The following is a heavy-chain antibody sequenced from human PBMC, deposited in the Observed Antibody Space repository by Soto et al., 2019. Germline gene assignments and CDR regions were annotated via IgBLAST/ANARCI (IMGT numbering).Heavy chain of an antibody. CDR1: GYTLTELS. J-gene: IGHJ4*02. V-gene: IGHV1-24*01. CDR2: FDPEDGET. CDR3: ATDVESDYGSGSYDLDY. Sequence: ASVKFSCKVSGYTLTELSMHLVRQAPGKGLEWMGGFDPEDGETIYAQKFQGRVTMTEDTSTDTAYMELSSLRSEDTAVYYCATDVESDYGSGSYDLDYWGQGTLVTVSS. D-gene: IGHD3-10*01.